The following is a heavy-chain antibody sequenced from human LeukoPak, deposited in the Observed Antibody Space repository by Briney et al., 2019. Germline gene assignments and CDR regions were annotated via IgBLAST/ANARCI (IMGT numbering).Heavy chain of an antibody. J-gene: IGHJ4*02. CDR3: ARLHGSGSYFFRFDY. V-gene: IGHV3-20*04. CDR1: GFTFYDYG. CDR2: INWNGGST. Sequence: GGSLRLSCAASGFTFYDYGMSWVRQAPGKGLEWVSGINWNGGSTGYADSVKGRFTISRDNAKNSLYLQMNSLRAEDTALYYCARLHGSGSYFFRFDYWGQGTLVTVSS. D-gene: IGHD3-10*01.